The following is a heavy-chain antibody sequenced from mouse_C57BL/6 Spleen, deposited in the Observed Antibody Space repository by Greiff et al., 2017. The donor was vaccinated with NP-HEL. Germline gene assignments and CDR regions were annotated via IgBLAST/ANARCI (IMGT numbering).Heavy chain of an antibody. J-gene: IGHJ4*01. D-gene: IGHD1-1*01. CDR2: IYPGSGST. CDR1: GYTFTSYW. V-gene: IGHV1-55*01. Sequence: QVQLQQPGAELVKPGASVKMSCKASGYTFTSYWITWVKQRPGQGLEWIGDIYPGSGSTNYNEKFKSKATLTVDTSSSTAYMQLSSLTSEDSAVYYCARWGDPTDYAMDYWGQGTSVTVSS. CDR3: ARWGDPTDYAMDY.